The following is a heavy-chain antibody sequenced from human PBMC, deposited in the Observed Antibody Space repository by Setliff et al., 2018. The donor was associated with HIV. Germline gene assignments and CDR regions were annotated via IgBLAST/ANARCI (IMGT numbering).Heavy chain of an antibody. CDR1: GYSFSDYY. CDR2: VDPEDGET. CDR3: VRLYEVAGNLRYLDY. J-gene: IGHJ4*02. Sequence: ASVKVSCKASGYSFSDYYMHWAQQAPGKGLEWMGRVDPEDGETIYAEKFQGRVTITADTSTDTAYMELSSLRSEDTAVYYCVRLYEVAGNLRYLDYWGQGTLVTVSS. D-gene: IGHD6-19*01. V-gene: IGHV1-69-2*01.